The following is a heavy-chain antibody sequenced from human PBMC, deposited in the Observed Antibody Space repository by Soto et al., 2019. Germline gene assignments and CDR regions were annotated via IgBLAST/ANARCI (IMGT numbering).Heavy chain of an antibody. CDR3: AKDFGEYCSGGSCYLGGFAFDI. CDR1: GFTFSSYG. J-gene: IGHJ3*02. CDR2: ISYDGSNK. V-gene: IGHV3-30*18. D-gene: IGHD2-15*01. Sequence: QVQLVESGGGVVQPGRSLRLSCAASGFTFSSYGMHWVRQAPGKGLEWVAVISYDGSNKYYADSVKGRFTISRDNSKNTLYLQMNSLGAEDTAVYYCAKDFGEYCSGGSCYLGGFAFDIWGQGTMVTVSS.